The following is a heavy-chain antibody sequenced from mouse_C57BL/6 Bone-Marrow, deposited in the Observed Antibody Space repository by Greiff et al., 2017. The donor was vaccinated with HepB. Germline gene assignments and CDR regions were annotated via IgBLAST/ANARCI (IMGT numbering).Heavy chain of an antibody. V-gene: IGHV2-6*01. Sequence: VKLVESGPGLVAPSQSLSIPCTVSGFSLTSYGVDWVRQSPGKGLEWLGVIWGVGSTNYNSALKSRLSISKDNSKSQVFLKMNSLQTDDTAMYYCASSRQLRPFAYWGQGTLVTVSA. D-gene: IGHD3-2*02. J-gene: IGHJ3*01. CDR3: ASSRQLRPFAY. CDR1: GFSLTSYG. CDR2: IWGVGST.